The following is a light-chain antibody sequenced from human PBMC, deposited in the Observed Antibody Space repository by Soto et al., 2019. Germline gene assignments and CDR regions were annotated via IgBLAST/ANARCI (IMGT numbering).Light chain of an antibody. V-gene: IGKV1-5*03. CDR1: QSISSW. CDR3: QQYNSYLYT. J-gene: IGKJ2*01. CDR2: KAS. Sequence: DIQMTQSPSTLSASVGDRVTITCRASQSISSWLAWYQQKPGKAPKLLIYKASSLESGVPSRFGGSGSGTEFTLTISSLQHDDFATYYFQQYNSYLYTFGQGTKLEIK.